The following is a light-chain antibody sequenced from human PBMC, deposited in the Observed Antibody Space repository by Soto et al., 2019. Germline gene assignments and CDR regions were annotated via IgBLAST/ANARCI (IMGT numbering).Light chain of an antibody. V-gene: IGKV1-39*01. Sequence: DIQMTQSPSSLSASVGDRVTITCRASQSISSHLNWYQQKPGKAPKLLIYAASSFPSGAPSRFSGSGSGTDCTLTISSLQPEDFATYYFQQSYNTPRTFGQGTKLEIK. CDR1: QSISSH. CDR3: QQSYNTPRT. J-gene: IGKJ2*01. CDR2: AAS.